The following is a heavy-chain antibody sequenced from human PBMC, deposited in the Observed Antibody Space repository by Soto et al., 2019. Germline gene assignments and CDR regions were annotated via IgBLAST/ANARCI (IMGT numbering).Heavy chain of an antibody. Sequence: QVQLVQSGGGVKKPGASVKVSCKTSDYTFTTYGISWVRQAPGQGLEWVGWISAYSGKTHYAQKFQGKVTMTTDTSTNTAYLELRSLRSDDTAVYYCARDPYLGDHQYWGQGTLVTVSS. D-gene: IGHD3-16*01. CDR1: DYTFTTYG. J-gene: IGHJ4*02. CDR3: ARDPYLGDHQY. V-gene: IGHV1-18*01. CDR2: ISAYSGKT.